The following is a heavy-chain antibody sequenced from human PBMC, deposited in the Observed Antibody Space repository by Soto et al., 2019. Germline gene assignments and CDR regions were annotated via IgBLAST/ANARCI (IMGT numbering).Heavy chain of an antibody. Sequence: SETLSLTCAVSGGSISSGGYSWSWIRQPPGKGLEWIGYIYHSGSTYYNPSLKSRVTISVDRSKNQFSLKLSSVTAADTAVYYCARRLWFGELGSYWFDPWGQGTLVTVSS. V-gene: IGHV4-30-2*01. CDR1: GGSISSGGYS. J-gene: IGHJ5*02. CDR2: IYHSGST. CDR3: ARRLWFGELGSYWFDP. D-gene: IGHD3-10*01.